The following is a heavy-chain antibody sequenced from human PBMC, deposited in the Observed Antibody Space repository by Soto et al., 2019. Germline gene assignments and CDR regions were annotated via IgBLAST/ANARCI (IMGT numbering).Heavy chain of an antibody. V-gene: IGHV3-20*04. CDR1: GFFFDDYN. J-gene: IGHJ6*03. CDR2: INWNGGTT. D-gene: IGHD6-25*01. Sequence: GGSLRLSCAASGFFFDDYNVNWVRQAPGGGLEWVSGINWNGGTTGYAAAVRGRFTLSRDNSKRSLYLEMNSLRVDDTAVYYCARGGYISDYFYMDVWGKGTAVTVSS. CDR3: ARGGYISDYFYMDV.